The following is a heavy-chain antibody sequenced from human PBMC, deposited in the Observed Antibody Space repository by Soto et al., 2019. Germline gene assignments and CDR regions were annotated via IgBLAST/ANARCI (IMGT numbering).Heavy chain of an antibody. CDR3: ARDASDYYGSGTCFDY. Sequence: PGGSLRLSCAASGFTFSSYSMNWVRQAPGKGLEWVSYISSSSSTIYYADSVKGRFTISRDNAKNSLYLQMNSLRAEDTAVYYCARDASDYYGSGTCFDYWGQGTLVTVSS. J-gene: IGHJ4*02. CDR1: GFTFSSYS. CDR2: ISSSSSTI. D-gene: IGHD3-10*01. V-gene: IGHV3-48*01.